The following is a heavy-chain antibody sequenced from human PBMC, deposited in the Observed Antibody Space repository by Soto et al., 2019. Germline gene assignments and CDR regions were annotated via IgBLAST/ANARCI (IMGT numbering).Heavy chain of an antibody. CDR2: IYYSGST. J-gene: IGHJ4*01. Sequence: SETLSLTCTVSGGSISRYYWSWIRQPPGKGLEWIGYIYYSGSTNYNPSLKSRVTISVDTSKNQFSLKLSSVTAADTAVYYCARQESSSWPWKPFDYWGPGTLVIGSS. D-gene: IGHD6-13*01. CDR3: ARQESSSWPWKPFDY. CDR1: GGSISRYY. V-gene: IGHV4-59*08.